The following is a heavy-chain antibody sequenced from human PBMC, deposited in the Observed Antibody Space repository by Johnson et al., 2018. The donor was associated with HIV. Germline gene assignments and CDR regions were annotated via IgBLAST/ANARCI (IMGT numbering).Heavy chain of an antibody. D-gene: IGHD2-21*02. V-gene: IGHV3-30*03. CDR2: ISYDGSNK. Sequence: QVQVLESGGGVVQPGRSLRLSCAASGFTFSSYGMHWVRQAPGKGLEWVAVISYDGSNKYYADSVKGRFTISRDNSKNTVYLQMNSLSAEDTAVYYCARDSLTASLDAFDLWGQGTVVTVSS. CDR1: GFTFSSYG. CDR3: ARDSLTASLDAFDL. J-gene: IGHJ3*01.